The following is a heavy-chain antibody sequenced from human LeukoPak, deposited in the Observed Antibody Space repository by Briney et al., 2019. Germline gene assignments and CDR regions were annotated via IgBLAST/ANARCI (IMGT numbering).Heavy chain of an antibody. CDR1: GFTFSSYS. D-gene: IGHD3-3*01. CDR3: ARGHEWPQNGFDP. V-gene: IGHV4-59*06. J-gene: IGHJ5*02. CDR2: IYYSGST. Sequence: GSLRLSCAASGFTFSSYSMNWVRQAPGKGLEWIGCIYYSGSTFYNPSLKSRLTISVDTSKNQFSLKLSSVTAADTAVYYCARGHEWPQNGFDPWGQGTLVTVSS.